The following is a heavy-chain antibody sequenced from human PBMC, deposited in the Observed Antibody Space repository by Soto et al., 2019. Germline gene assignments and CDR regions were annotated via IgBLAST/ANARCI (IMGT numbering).Heavy chain of an antibody. J-gene: IGHJ4*02. CDR3: ATLTKYDILTGFYPC. CDR1: GGSVSSGSYY. D-gene: IGHD3-9*01. Sequence: PSETLSFTCTVSGGSVSSGSYYWSWIRQPPGKGLEWIGYIYYSGSTNYNPSLKSRVTISVDTSKNQFSLRLSSVTAADTAVYYCATLTKYDILTGFYPCWGQGTLVTVA. CDR2: IYYSGST. V-gene: IGHV4-61*01.